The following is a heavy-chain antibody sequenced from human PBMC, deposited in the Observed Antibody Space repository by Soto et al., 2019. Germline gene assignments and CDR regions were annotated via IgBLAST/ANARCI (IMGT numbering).Heavy chain of an antibody. CDR2: IIPIFGTA. J-gene: IGHJ6*02. V-gene: IGHV1-69*13. CDR1: GGTFSSYA. CDR3: ARDARVGSSSPYYYYGMDV. Sequence: SVKVSCKASGGTFSSYAISWVRQAPGQGLEWMGGIIPIFGTANYAQKFQGRVTITADESTSTAYMELSSLGSEDTAVYYCARDARVGSSSPYYYYGMDVWGQGTTVTVSS. D-gene: IGHD6-6*01.